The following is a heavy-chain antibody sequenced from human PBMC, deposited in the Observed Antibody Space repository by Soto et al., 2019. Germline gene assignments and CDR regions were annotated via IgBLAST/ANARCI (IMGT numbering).Heavy chain of an antibody. CDR1: GFTFRSYA. J-gene: IGHJ3*02. D-gene: IGHD1-7*01. Sequence: GGSLRLSCAASGFTFRSYAMNWVRQAPGKGLEWVSAISGSAGSTYHADSVKGRFTISRDTSKNTLYLQMNSLRAEDTAVYYCAKGNSWSPALVLDIWGQGTVVTVSS. CDR2: ISGSAGST. V-gene: IGHV3-23*01. CDR3: AKGNSWSPALVLDI.